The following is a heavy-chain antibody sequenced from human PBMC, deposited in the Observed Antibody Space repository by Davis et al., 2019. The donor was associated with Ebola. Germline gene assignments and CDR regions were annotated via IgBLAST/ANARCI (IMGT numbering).Heavy chain of an antibody. Sequence: GGSLRLSCAASRFTFSSYEMNWVRQAPGKGLEWVSYISSSGSTIYYADSVKGRFTISRDNAKNSLYLQMNSLRAEDTAVYYCARDRSSSWFKAFGRWFDPWGQGTLVTVSS. V-gene: IGHV3-48*03. CDR2: ISSSGSTI. CDR3: ARDRSSSWFKAFGRWFDP. D-gene: IGHD6-13*01. J-gene: IGHJ5*02. CDR1: RFTFSSYE.